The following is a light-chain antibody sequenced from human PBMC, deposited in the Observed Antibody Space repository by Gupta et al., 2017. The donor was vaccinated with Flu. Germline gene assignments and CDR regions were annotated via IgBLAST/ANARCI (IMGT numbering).Light chain of an antibody. CDR3: TACDGSLTGWV. CDR2: RNN. J-gene: IGLJ1*01. Sequence: MVIICCCGSGYDIGSNTVTWYLQLPGTAPKVLIYRNNQRPSGVPDRFSGSKSGTSASLAISGLQSEDEADYYCTACDGSLTGWVFGTGTKLTVL. CDR1: GYDIGSNT. V-gene: IGLV1-44*01.